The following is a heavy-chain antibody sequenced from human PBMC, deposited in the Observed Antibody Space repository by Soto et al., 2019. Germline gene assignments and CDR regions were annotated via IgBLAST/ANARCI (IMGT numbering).Heavy chain of an antibody. Sequence: EVQLVESGGGLVQPGKSLRLSCAASGFTFNDYAMHWVRPAPGKGLEWVAGVSWHSVEIDYADSVKGRFTISRDNAKNALHVQINGLREDGSALYYGAREAMVVVAHDGKDACDVWCHATVVTGSS. V-gene: IGHV3-9*01. J-gene: IGHJ3*01. CDR3: AREAMVVVAHDGKDACDV. CDR2: VSWHSVEI. CDR1: GFTFNDYA. D-gene: IGHD2-15*01.